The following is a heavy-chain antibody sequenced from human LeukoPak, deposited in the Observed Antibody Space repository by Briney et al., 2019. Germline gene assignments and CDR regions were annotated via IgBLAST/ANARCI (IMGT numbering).Heavy chain of an antibody. CDR3: ARGGWVKGIAVAGNFGY. CDR2: ISAYNGNT. D-gene: IGHD6-19*01. V-gene: IGHV1-18*01. J-gene: IGHJ4*02. CDR1: GYTFTSYG. Sequence: ASVKVSCKASGYTFTSYGISWVRQAPGQGLEWMGWISAYNGNTNYAQKLQGRVTMTRDTSISTAYMELSRLRSDDTAVYYCARGGWVKGIAVAGNFGYWGQGTLVTVSS.